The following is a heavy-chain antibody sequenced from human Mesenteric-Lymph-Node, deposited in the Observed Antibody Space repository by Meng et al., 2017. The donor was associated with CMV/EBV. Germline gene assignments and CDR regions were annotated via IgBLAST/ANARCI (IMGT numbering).Heavy chain of an antibody. D-gene: IGHD2-21*02. V-gene: IGHV4-39*07. CDR2: IHYSGDT. J-gene: IGHJ4*02. CDR1: GGSISSSTYY. Sequence: SETLSLSCTVSGGSISSSTYYWGWIRQPPGKGLEWIGGIHYSGDTYYNPSLKSRVTISVDTSENQFSLQLRSVTAADTAVYYCVRDLLYCGSHYCFGGNSWGQGTLVTVSS. CDR3: VRDLLYCGSHYCFGGNS.